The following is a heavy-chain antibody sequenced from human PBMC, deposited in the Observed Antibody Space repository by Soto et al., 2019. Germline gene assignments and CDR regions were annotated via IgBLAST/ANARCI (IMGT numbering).Heavy chain of an antibody. CDR1: GFTSSSYW. Sequence: GGSLRLSCAASGFTSSSYWMSWVRQAPGKGLEWVANIKQDGSEKYYVDSVKGRFTISRDNAKNSLYLQMNSLRAEDTAVYYCASRPRWSGSYFGNDAFDIWGQGTMVTVSS. CDR2: IKQDGSEK. CDR3: ASRPRWSGSYFGNDAFDI. J-gene: IGHJ3*02. V-gene: IGHV3-7*01. D-gene: IGHD1-26*01.